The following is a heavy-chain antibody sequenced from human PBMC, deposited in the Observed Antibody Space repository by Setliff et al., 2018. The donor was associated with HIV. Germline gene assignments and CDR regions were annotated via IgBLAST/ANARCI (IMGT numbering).Heavy chain of an antibody. Sequence: GGSLRLSCAASGFTFSSYAMHWVRQAPGKGLEWVAVISYDGSNKYYADSVKGRFTISRDNSKNTLYLQMNSLRAEDTAVYYCARVRTQAGSSYYDFWSGPNTDYWGQGTLVTVSS. CDR2: ISYDGSNK. CDR3: ARVRTQAGSSYYDFWSGPNTDY. CDR1: GFTFSSYA. J-gene: IGHJ4*02. V-gene: IGHV3-30*04. D-gene: IGHD3-3*01.